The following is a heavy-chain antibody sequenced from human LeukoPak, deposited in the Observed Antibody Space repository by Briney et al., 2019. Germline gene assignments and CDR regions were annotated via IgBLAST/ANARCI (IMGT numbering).Heavy chain of an antibody. J-gene: IGHJ4*02. Sequence: SVKVSCKASGGTFSSYAISWVRQAPGQGLEWMGGIIPIFGTANYAQKFQGRVTITADRSTSTAYMELSSLRSEDTAVYYCAREGGHYYDSSGYYYYWGQGTLVTVSS. V-gene: IGHV1-69*06. D-gene: IGHD3-22*01. CDR3: AREGGHYYDSSGYYYY. CDR1: GGTFSSYA. CDR2: IIPIFGTA.